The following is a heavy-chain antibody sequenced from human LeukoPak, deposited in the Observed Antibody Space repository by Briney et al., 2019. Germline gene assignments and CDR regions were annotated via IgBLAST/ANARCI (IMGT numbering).Heavy chain of an antibody. CDR1: RFTFSTFW. V-gene: IGHV3-7*01. D-gene: IGHD2-2*01. Sequence: GGSLRLSCAASRFTFSTFWMSWVRQAPGKGLEWVAHLKEDGSDKYYLDSVKGRFIVSRDNAQNSLSLQMNSMRAEDTAVYYCAKDLGYCSSTSCWAYYMDVWGKGTTVTVSS. CDR2: LKEDGSDK. J-gene: IGHJ6*03. CDR3: AKDLGYCSSTSCWAYYMDV.